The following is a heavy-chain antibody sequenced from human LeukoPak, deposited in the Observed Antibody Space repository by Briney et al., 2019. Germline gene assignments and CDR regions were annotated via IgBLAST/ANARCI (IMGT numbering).Heavy chain of an antibody. CDR3: VYAVGATRFFDY. Sequence: GASVKVSCKVSGYTLTELSMHWVRQAPAKGLEWMGGFDPEDGETIYAQKFQGRVNMTEDTSTDTAYMELSSLRSEDTAVYYCVYAVGATRFFDYWGQGTLVTVSS. V-gene: IGHV1-24*01. D-gene: IGHD1-26*01. CDR2: FDPEDGET. CDR1: GYTLTELS. J-gene: IGHJ4*02.